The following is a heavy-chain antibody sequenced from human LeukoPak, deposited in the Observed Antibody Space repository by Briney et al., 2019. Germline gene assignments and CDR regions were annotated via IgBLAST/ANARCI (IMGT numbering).Heavy chain of an antibody. CDR2: IYDSGST. J-gene: IGHJ4*02. Sequence: SETLSLTCAVSGGSINNYYWSWIRQPPGKGLEWIGYIYDSGSTNYNPSLKSRVTTSLDTSKNQVSLELSSVTAVDTAVYYCAREGTYYDYVWGSYRESLFGYWGQGTLVTVSS. V-gene: IGHV4-59*12. D-gene: IGHD3-16*02. CDR1: GGSINNYY. CDR3: AREGTYYDYVWGSYRESLFGY.